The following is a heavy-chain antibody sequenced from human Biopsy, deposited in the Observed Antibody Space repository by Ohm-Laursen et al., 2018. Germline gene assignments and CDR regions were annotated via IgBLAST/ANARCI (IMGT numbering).Heavy chain of an antibody. J-gene: IGHJ2*01. CDR3: VREPKTGTAEAWYFDL. CDR2: ISYNERT. V-gene: IGHV4-31*03. D-gene: IGHD3-9*01. CDR1: GASVKTSGYF. Sequence: TLSFTCSVSGASVKTSGYFWAWIRQRPGKGLEWIGYISYNERTHYNPSLTSRLAISFDTSNNRISLQLRSVSVADTAVYYCVREPKTGTAEAWYFDLWGRSSPVTVPS.